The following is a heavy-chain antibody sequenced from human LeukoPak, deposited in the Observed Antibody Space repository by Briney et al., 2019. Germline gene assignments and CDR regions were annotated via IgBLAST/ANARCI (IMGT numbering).Heavy chain of an antibody. Sequence: SETLSLTCTVSGGSISIYYWSWIRQPPGKGLEWIVYIYYSGSTNYNPSLKSRVTISVDTSKHQFSLKLSSVTAADTAVYYCARGASPTYYDILTGYHTFDYWGQGTLVTVSS. D-gene: IGHD3-9*01. CDR1: GGSISIYY. V-gene: IGHV4-59*01. J-gene: IGHJ4*02. CDR3: ARGASPTYYDILTGYHTFDY. CDR2: IYYSGST.